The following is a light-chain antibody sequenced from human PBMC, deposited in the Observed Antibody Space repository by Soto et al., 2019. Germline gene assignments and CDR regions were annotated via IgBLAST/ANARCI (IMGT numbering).Light chain of an antibody. CDR2: GAS. J-gene: IGKJ3*01. CDR3: QQYNNWPPFS. Sequence: EIVMTQSPATLSVSPGERATLSCRASQSISSNLAWYQQKNGQTPRLLIYGASTRAAGIPARFSGSGSGTDFTLTISSLQSEDFAVYYCQQYNNWPPFSVGPGTKVDIK. CDR1: QSISSN. V-gene: IGKV3-15*01.